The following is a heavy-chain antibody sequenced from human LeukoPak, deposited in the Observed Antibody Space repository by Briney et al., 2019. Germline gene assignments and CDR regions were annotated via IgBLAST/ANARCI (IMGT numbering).Heavy chain of an antibody. V-gene: IGHV1-2*02. J-gene: IGHJ4*02. CDR2: INPNSGGT. D-gene: IGHD6-6*01. CDR3: ARTPRLAAPENY. CDR1: GYTFTGYY. Sequence: SVKVSCKASGYTFTGYYMHWVRQAPGQGLEWMGWINPNSGGTNYAQEFQGRVTMTRDTSISTAYMELSRLRSDDTAVYYCARTPRLAAPENYWGQGTLVTVSS.